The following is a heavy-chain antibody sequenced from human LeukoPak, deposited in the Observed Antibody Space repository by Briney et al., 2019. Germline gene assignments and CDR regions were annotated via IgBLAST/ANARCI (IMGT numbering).Heavy chain of an antibody. CDR2: INQDGSEK. CDR3: NTESHH. CDR1: GFNFGTHW. J-gene: IGHJ5*02. V-gene: IGHV3-7*01. D-gene: IGHD2-2*02. Sequence: GGSLRPSCAASGFNFGTHWMSWVRQAPGKGLEWVANINQDGSEKYYVDSVKGRSTISRDNAKNLLYLQMSSLRDEDTAVYYCNTESHHWGQGTLVTVSS.